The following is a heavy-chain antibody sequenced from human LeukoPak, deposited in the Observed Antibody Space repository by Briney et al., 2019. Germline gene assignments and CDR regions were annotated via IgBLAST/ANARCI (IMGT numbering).Heavy chain of an antibody. CDR2: MNPNSGNT. CDR1: GYTFTSYD. Sequence: SVKVSCKASGYTFTSYDINWVRQATGQGLEWMGWMNPNSGNTGYAQKFQGRVTMTRNTSISTAYMELSSLRSEDTAVYYCARGHVSRITIFGVTRPRNWFDPWGQGTLVTVSS. V-gene: IGHV1-8*01. J-gene: IGHJ5*02. CDR3: ARGHVSRITIFGVTRPRNWFDP. D-gene: IGHD3-3*01.